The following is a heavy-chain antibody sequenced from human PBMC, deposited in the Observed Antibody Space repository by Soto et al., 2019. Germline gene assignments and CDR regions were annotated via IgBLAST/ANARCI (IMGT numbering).Heavy chain of an antibody. Sequence: PGGSLRLSCAASGFTFSSYAMSWVRQAPGKGLEWVSAISGSGGSTYYADSVKGRFTISRDNSKNTLYLQMNSLRAEDTAVYYCAKWRDIVVVPAATLDYWGQGTLVTVSS. CDR3: AKWRDIVVVPAATLDY. CDR1: GFTFSSYA. V-gene: IGHV3-23*01. CDR2: ISGSGGST. J-gene: IGHJ4*02. D-gene: IGHD2-2*01.